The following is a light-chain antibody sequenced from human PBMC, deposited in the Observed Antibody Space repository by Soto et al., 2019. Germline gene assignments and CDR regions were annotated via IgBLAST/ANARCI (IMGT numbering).Light chain of an antibody. Sequence: EIGVTQSPGTLSLSPGERATLSCRASQSVSSSYLAWYQQKPGQAPRLLIYSTSSRATGIPDRFSGSGSGTDFTLTISRLEPEEFAVYYCQQYGSSPWTFGQGTRVEIK. CDR2: STS. CDR1: QSVSSSY. V-gene: IGKV3-20*01. CDR3: QQYGSSPWT. J-gene: IGKJ1*01.